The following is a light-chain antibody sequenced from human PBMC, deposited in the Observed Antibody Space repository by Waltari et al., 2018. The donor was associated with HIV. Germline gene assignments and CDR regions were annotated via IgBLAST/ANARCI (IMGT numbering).Light chain of an antibody. CDR3: QVFENSRDQA. Sequence: YVLTQPPSVSVAPGKTATTTCGGNNIGDKHVHWYQQKSGHAPMQVIYDDKLRPSGIPARSSGSNSGGTATLTISGVEVGDEAEYYCQVFENSRDQAFGTGTKVTVL. CDR2: DDK. CDR1: NIGDKH. V-gene: IGLV3-21*01. J-gene: IGLJ1*01.